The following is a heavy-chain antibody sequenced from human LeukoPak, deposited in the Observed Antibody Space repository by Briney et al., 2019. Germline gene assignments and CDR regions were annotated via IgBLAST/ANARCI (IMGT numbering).Heavy chain of an antibody. CDR1: GFTFSSYA. J-gene: IGHJ4*02. CDR2: ISGSGGST. D-gene: IGHD3-10*01. V-gene: IGHV3-23*01. CDR3: AKIDGSGSSLQHLGLGY. Sequence: QTGGSLRLSCAASGFTFSSYAMSWVRQAPGKGLEWVSAISGSGGSTYYADSVKGRFTISRDNSKNTLYLQMNSLRAEDTAVYYCAKIDGSGSSLQHLGLGYWGQGTLVTVSS.